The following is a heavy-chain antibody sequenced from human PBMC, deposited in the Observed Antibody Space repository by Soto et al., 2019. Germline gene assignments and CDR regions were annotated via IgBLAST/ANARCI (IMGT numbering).Heavy chain of an antibody. V-gene: IGHV1-2*04. CDR1: GYSFTDYH. D-gene: IGHD2-8*01. J-gene: IGHJ6*02. Sequence: ASVKVSCKASGYSFTDYHIHWVRQAPGQGLEWLGRINPKSGGTSTAQKFQGWVTMTRDRSISTVYMELTRLRSDDTAVYFCARGHSTDCSNGVCSFFYNHEMDVWGQGTTVAVAS. CDR2: INPKSGGT. CDR3: ARGHSTDCSNGVCSFFYNHEMDV.